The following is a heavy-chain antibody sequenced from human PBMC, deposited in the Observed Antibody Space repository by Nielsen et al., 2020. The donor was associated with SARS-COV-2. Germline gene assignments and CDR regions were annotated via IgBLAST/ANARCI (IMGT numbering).Heavy chain of an antibody. V-gene: IGHV4-4*02. D-gene: IGHD3-16*01. CDR2: IYHSGST. CDR3: ARVGGLGESMEAYYGMDV. J-gene: IGHJ6*02. Sequence: SETLSLTCAVSGGSISSSNWWSWVRQPPGKGLEWIGEIYHSGSTNYNPSLKSRVTISVDKSKNQFSLKLSSVTAADTAVYYCARVGGLGESMEAYYGMDVWGQGTTVTVSS. CDR1: GGSISSSNW.